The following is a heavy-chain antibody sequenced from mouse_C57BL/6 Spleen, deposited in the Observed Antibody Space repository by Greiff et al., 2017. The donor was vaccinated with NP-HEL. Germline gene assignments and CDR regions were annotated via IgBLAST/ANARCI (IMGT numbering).Heavy chain of an antibody. Sequence: DVHLVESGGGLVKPGGSLKLSCAASGFTFSSYTMSWVRQTPEKRLEWVATISGGGGNTYYPDSVKGRFTISRDNAKNTLYLQMSSLRSEDTALYYCARPYYYGSSYERAYAMDYWGQGTSVTVSS. V-gene: IGHV5-9*01. CDR2: ISGGGGNT. D-gene: IGHD1-1*01. CDR3: ARPYYYGSSYERAYAMDY. J-gene: IGHJ4*01. CDR1: GFTFSSYT.